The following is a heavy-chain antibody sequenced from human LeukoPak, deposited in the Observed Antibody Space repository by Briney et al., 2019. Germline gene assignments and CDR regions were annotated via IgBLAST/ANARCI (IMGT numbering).Heavy chain of an antibody. V-gene: IGHV1-8*01. CDR2: MNPNNGDT. Sequence: ASVKVSRKASGYTFSSYDFNWVRQATGQGLEWMGWMNPNNGDTGYAQKFQGRVTMTRNTSISTAYMELSSLRSEDTAVYYCARGPYYFDYWGQGTLVTVSS. CDR3: ARGPYYFDY. J-gene: IGHJ4*02. CDR1: GYTFSSYD.